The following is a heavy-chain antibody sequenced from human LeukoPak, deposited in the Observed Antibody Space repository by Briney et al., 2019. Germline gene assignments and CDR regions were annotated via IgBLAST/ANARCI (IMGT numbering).Heavy chain of an antibody. V-gene: IGHV3-30*04. CDR1: GFTFSSYA. CDR2: ISYDGSSK. CDR3: ARGKPPGYCSSTSCYVLFDY. Sequence: GRSLRLSCAASGFTFSSYAMHWVRQAPGKGLEWVAFISYDGSSKYYADSVKGRFTISRDDSKDTLSLQMNSLRVEDTALYYCARGKPPGYCSSTSCYVLFDYWGQGTLVTVSS. J-gene: IGHJ4*02. D-gene: IGHD2-2*01.